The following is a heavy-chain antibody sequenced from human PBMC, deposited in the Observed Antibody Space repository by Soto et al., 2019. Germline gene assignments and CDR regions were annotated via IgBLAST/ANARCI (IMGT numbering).Heavy chain of an antibody. Sequence: SETLSLTCLVSGFPISSPYSWGWIRQPPGKGLEWIGSISHTGTTSYSPSLTSRVSISVDTSKNQVSLKLTSVTAADTAVYFCARVTMVIRDSDHFGVDVWGHGTTVTV. CDR3: ARVTMVIRDSDHFGVDV. J-gene: IGHJ6*02. CDR1: GFPISSPYS. V-gene: IGHV4-38-2*02. D-gene: IGHD4-17*01. CDR2: ISHTGTT.